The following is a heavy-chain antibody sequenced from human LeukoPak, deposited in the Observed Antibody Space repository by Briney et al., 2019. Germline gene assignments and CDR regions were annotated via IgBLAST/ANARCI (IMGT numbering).Heavy chain of an antibody. CDR2: ISPYNGDT. Sequence: ASVKVSCKASGYTFTSYGISWVRQAPGQGLEWMGWISPYNGDTKYAQKVQDRVTMTTDTSTSTAYMELRRLTSDDTAVYYCARGGSGGSGGWFDPWGQGTRVTASS. D-gene: IGHD2-15*01. J-gene: IGHJ5*02. CDR1: GYTFTSYG. CDR3: ARGGSGGSGGWFDP. V-gene: IGHV1-18*01.